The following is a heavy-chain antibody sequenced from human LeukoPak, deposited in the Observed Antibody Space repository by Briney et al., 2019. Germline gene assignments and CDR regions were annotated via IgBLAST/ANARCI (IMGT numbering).Heavy chain of an antibody. CDR1: GFTFTSSA. D-gene: IGHD3-22*01. J-gene: IGHJ4*02. CDR2: IAVGSGNT. Sequence: SVKVSCKASGFTFTSSAVQWVRQARGQRLEWIGWIAVGSGNTNYAQKFQERVTITRDMSTSTAYMELSSLRSEDTAVYYCAAGVWDYYDSSGLDFDYWGQGTLVTVSS. V-gene: IGHV1-58*01. CDR3: AAGVWDYYDSSGLDFDY.